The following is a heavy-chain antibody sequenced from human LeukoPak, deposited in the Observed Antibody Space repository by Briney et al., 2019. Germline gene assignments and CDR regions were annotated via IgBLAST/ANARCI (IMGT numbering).Heavy chain of an antibody. CDR1: GYSISSGYY. CDR2: ILHRGDT. J-gene: IGHJ4*02. V-gene: IGHV4-38-2*01. Sequence: SETLSLTCAVSGYSISSGYYWGWIRQPPGKGLEWIGTILHRGDTYYNPSLKSRVTISVDTSKNQFSLNLSSVTAADTAVYYCARVVPVGGTDYWGRGTLVTVSS. D-gene: IGHD6-13*01. CDR3: ARVVPVGGTDY.